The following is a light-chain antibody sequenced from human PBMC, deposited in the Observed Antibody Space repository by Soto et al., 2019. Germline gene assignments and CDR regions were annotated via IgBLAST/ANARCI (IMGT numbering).Light chain of an antibody. J-gene: IGKJ1*01. CDR2: GAS. CDR3: QQYNNWPQT. V-gene: IGKV3-15*01. Sequence: EAVLTQSPATLSVSPGEGATLSCRASQNVATNLAWYQQRPGQAPRLLIYGASKRAIGLPDRFSGSGSGTEFTPTITSLQSEDFAVYYCQQYNNWPQTFGQGTKVEIK. CDR1: QNVATN.